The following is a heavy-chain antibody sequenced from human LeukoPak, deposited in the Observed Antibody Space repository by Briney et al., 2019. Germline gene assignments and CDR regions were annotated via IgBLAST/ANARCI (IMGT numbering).Heavy chain of an antibody. Sequence: GGSLRFSCAASGFTFSSYAMSWVRQAPGKGLEWVSAISGSGGSTYYADSVKGRFTISRDNSKNTLYLQMNSLRAEDTAVYYCAKAPRQQLDLTHLDYWGQGTLVTVSS. CDR1: GFTFSSYA. D-gene: IGHD6-13*01. V-gene: IGHV3-23*01. CDR3: AKAPRQQLDLTHLDY. CDR2: ISGSGGST. J-gene: IGHJ4*02.